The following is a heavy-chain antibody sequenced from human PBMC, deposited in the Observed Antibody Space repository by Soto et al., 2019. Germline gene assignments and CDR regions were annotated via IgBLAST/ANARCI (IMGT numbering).Heavy chain of an antibody. CDR1: GFIFSEST. D-gene: IGHD2-15*01. Sequence: GGSLRLSCSASGFIFSESTIYWVRQVPGKGLEAISAVSTSGRSTYYADSVKDRFTISRDNSKNTLFLQMGSLRPEDTAIYYCVKQAHGLDGVAFDYWGQGTQVTVSA. J-gene: IGHJ4*02. CDR3: VKQAHGLDGVAFDY. V-gene: IGHV3-64D*06. CDR2: VSTSGRST.